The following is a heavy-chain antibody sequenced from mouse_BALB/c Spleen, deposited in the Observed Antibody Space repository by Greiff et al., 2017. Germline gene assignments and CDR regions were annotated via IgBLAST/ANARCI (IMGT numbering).Heavy chain of an antibody. J-gene: IGHJ2*01. D-gene: IGHD1-1*01. CDR2: INPSTGYT. Sequence: VMLVESGAELAKPGASVKMSCKASGYTFTSYWLHWVKQRPGQGLEWIGYINPSTGYTEYNQKFKDKATLTADKSSSTAYMQLSSLTSEDSAVYYCAGGITYYFDYWGQGTTLTVSS. V-gene: IGHV1-7*01. CDR1: GYTFTSYW. CDR3: AGGITYYFDY.